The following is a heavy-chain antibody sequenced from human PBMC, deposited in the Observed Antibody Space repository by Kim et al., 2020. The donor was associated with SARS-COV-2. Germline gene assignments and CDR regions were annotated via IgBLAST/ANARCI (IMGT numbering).Heavy chain of an antibody. D-gene: IGHD6-19*01. CDR3: TRDLAPPYSSGWYGGTHFDY. CDR1: GFTFGDYA. Sequence: GGSLRLSCTASGFTFGDYAMSWVRQAPGKGLEWVGFIRSKAYGGTTEYAASVKGRFTISRDDSKSIAYLQMNSLKTEDTAVYYCTRDLAPPYSSGWYGGTHFDYWGQGTLVTVSS. CDR2: IRSKAYGGTT. J-gene: IGHJ4*02. V-gene: IGHV3-49*04.